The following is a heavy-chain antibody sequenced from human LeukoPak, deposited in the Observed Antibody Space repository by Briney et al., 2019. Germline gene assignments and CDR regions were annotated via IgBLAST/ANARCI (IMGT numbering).Heavy chain of an antibody. Sequence: GGSLRLSCAASGFTFSSYWMSWVRQAPGKGLEWVANIKQDGSEKYYVDSVKGRFTISRDNAKNSLYLQMNSLRAGDTAVYYCARDPVVDYVWGSYRSALFDYWGQGTLVTVSS. D-gene: IGHD3-16*02. J-gene: IGHJ4*02. CDR3: ARDPVVDYVWGSYRSALFDY. CDR2: IKQDGSEK. CDR1: GFTFSSYW. V-gene: IGHV3-7*01.